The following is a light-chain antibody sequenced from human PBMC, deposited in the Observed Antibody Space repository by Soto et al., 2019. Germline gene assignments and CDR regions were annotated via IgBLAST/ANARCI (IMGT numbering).Light chain of an antibody. CDR2: GAS. Sequence: EIMLSHSPGTRSLSPGQRATLSCRSMESVSSRYLAWYQQKHGQAPRLLIYGASSRATGIPDRFGGSGSGTDFTLTISRLEHEDFAVYYCQQYGSSHPFTFGQGTKVDIK. CDR1: ESVSSRY. J-gene: IGKJ1*01. V-gene: IGKV3-20*01. CDR3: QQYGSSHPFT.